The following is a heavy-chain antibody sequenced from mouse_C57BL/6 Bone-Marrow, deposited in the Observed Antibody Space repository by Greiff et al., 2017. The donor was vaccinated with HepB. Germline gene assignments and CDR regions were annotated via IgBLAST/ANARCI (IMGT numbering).Heavy chain of an antibody. CDR2: IDPSDSYT. Sequence: VKLQQPGAELVMPGASVKLSCKASGYTFTSYWMHWVKQRPGQGLEWIGEIDPSDSYTNYNQKFKGKSTLTVDKSSSTAYMQLSSLTSEDSAVYYCASRIYDGYYPYAMDYWGQGTSVTVSS. V-gene: IGHV1-69*01. CDR3: ASRIYDGYYPYAMDY. J-gene: IGHJ4*01. CDR1: GYTFTSYW. D-gene: IGHD2-3*01.